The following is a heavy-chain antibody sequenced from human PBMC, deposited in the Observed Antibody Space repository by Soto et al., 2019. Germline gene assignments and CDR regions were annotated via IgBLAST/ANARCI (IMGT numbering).Heavy chain of an antibody. Sequence: PSETLSLTCAVSGVSIHNSHSFWGWIRQPPGKGLEFIGSVYYSGGANYNPSLKSRVTVSIDTSNNQFSLRVNSVTAADTAVYYCARVVEGANRHTDFDSWGQGILVTVSS. CDR2: VYYSGGA. D-gene: IGHD2-15*01. CDR1: GVSIHNSHSF. V-gene: IGHV4-39*01. J-gene: IGHJ5*01. CDR3: ARVVEGANRHTDFDS.